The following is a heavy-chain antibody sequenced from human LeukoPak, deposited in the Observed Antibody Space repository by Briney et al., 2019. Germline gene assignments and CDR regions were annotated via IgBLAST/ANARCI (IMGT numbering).Heavy chain of an antibody. V-gene: IGHV4-4*07. Sequence: SETLSLTCTVSGGSISTHYWSRIRQSAGKGLEWIGRIYISGSTDYNPSLKSRVTMSVDTSKNQFSLKLSPVTAADTAVYYCARGGQHLWPAYFDYWGQGTLVTVSS. D-gene: IGHD5-18*01. J-gene: IGHJ4*02. CDR1: GGSISTHY. CDR2: IYISGST. CDR3: ARGGQHLWPAYFDY.